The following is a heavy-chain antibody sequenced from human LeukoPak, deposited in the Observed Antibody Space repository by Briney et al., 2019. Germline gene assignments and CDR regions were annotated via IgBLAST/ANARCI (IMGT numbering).Heavy chain of an antibody. CDR1: GFTFSNYS. CDR2: TSRSGKYI. V-gene: IGHV3-21*01. Sequence: GSLRLSCAASGFTFSNYSMNWVRQAPGKGLEWVSSTSRSGKYIYYADSVKGRFTISRDNAKNSLYLQMNSLRAEDTAVYYCARDRVGAKRPGYDGFAIWGQGTMVTVSS. CDR3: ARDRVGAKRPGYDGFAI. D-gene: IGHD1-26*01. J-gene: IGHJ3*02.